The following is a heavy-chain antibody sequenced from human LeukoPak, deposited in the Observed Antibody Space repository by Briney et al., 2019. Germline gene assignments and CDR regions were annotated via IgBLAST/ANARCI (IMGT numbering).Heavy chain of an antibody. CDR3: ARGLRFLEWLSNPYNWFDP. V-gene: IGHV4-34*01. D-gene: IGHD3-3*01. CDR2: NNHSGST. Sequence: PSETLSLTCAVYGGSFSGYYWSWIRQPPGKGLEWIGENNHSGSTNYNPSLKSRVTISVDTSKNQFSLKLSSVTAADTAVYYCARGLRFLEWLSNPYNWFDPWGQGTLVTVSS. CDR1: GGSFSGYY. J-gene: IGHJ5*02.